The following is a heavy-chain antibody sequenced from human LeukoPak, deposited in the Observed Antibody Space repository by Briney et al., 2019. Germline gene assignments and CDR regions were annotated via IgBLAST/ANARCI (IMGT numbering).Heavy chain of an antibody. CDR1: GGSISSGDYY. Sequence: SQTLSLTCTVSGGSISSGDYYWSWIRQPPGKGLEWIGYIYYSGSTYYNPSLKSRVTISVDTSKNQFSLKLSSVTAADTAVYYCARDIWGTYCSGGSCYSYAFDIRGQGTMVTVSS. V-gene: IGHV4-30-4*08. CDR3: ARDIWGTYCSGGSCYSYAFDI. D-gene: IGHD2-15*01. J-gene: IGHJ3*02. CDR2: IYYSGST.